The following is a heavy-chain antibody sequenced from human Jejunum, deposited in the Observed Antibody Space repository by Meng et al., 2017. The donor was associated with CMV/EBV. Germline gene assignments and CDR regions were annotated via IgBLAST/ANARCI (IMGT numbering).Heavy chain of an antibody. CDR1: GLSFSSYG. J-gene: IGHJ4*02. D-gene: IGHD1-26*01. CDR2: IRYDGRST. V-gene: IGHV3-30*02. Sequence: SGLSFSSYGVPWGRQAPDKGLESVAFIRYDGRSTNYSDSVRGRFTVSRDNSKNILYLYMNSLTAEDTAVYYCAKGGPMVGATIEYWGRGTLVTVSS. CDR3: AKGGPMVGATIEY.